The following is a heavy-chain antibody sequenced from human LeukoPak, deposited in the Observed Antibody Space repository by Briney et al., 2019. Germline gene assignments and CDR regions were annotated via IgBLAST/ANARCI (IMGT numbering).Heavy chain of an antibody. CDR1: GFTFSSYY. J-gene: IGHJ6*02. Sequence: GGSLRLSRVVSGFTFSSYYMHWVRQAPGKGLVWVSRINSDGSSTSSAESVKGRFTISRDNAKNTLFLQMSSLRAEDTAVYYCGRGNYYSIDVWGQGTTVTVSS. V-gene: IGHV3-74*01. CDR3: GRGNYYSIDV. CDR2: INSDGSST.